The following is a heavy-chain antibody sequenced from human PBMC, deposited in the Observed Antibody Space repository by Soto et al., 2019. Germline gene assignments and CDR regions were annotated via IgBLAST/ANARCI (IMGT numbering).Heavy chain of an antibody. V-gene: IGHV1-18*01. CDR3: EMLRASGNLAGYHYSIDV. CDR1: GYTFIAHG. CDR2: ISGYNLDT. J-gene: IGHJ6*03. Sequence: QVHLVQSGSEVKKPGASVKVSCKASGYTFIAHGMSWVRQAPGQGLEWLGWISGYNLDTSYAQSLQGIVALTIDASTSRACMELRSRGTKDATVYYCEMLRASGNLAGYHYSIDVWGTGTTVTVSS. D-gene: IGHD6-19*01.